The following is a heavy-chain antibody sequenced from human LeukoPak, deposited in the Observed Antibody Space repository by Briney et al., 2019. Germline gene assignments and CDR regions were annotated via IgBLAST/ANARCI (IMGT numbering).Heavy chain of an antibody. V-gene: IGHV3-21*01. Sequence: TGGSLRLSCAASGFTFNTYNMNWVRQAPGKGLEWVSSISSSSSSYIYYADSVKGRSTISRDNAKNSLYLQMNSLRAEDTAVYYCAREHSGYDFPGRDYYYMDVWGKGTTVTVSS. CDR3: AREHSGYDFPGRDYYYMDV. D-gene: IGHD5-12*01. J-gene: IGHJ6*03. CDR2: ISSSSSSYI. CDR1: GFTFNTYN.